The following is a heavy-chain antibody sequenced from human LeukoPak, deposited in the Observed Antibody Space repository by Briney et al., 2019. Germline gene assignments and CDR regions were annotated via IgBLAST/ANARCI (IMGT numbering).Heavy chain of an antibody. V-gene: IGHV3-23*01. CDR2: ISGSGGST. Sequence: GGSLRLSCAACGLTFSSYAMSWVRQAPGKGLEWVSAISGSGGSTYYADSVKGRFTISRDNSKNTLYLQMNSLRAEDTAVYYCAKAPFTIFYYMDVWGKGTTVTVSS. D-gene: IGHD3-3*01. J-gene: IGHJ6*03. CDR3: AKAPFTIFYYMDV. CDR1: GLTFSSYA.